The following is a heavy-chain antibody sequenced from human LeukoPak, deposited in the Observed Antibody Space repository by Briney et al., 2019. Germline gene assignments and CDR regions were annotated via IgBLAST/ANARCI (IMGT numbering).Heavy chain of an antibody. CDR2: INPNSGGT. CDR1: GYTFTGYY. CDR3: ARLFGLSGSYGRYWFDP. Sequence: GASVKVSCKASGYTFTGYYMHWVRQAPGQGLEWMGWINPNSGGTNYAQKFQGRVTMTRDTSISTAYMELSRLRSDDTAVYYCARLFGLSGSYGRYWFDPWGQGTLVTVSS. J-gene: IGHJ5*02. D-gene: IGHD1-26*01. V-gene: IGHV1-2*02.